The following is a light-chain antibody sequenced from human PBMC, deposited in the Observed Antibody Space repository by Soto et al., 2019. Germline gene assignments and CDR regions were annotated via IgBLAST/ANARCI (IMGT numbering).Light chain of an antibody. V-gene: IGKV1-8*01. CDR2: AAA. CDR1: QGISSY. J-gene: IGKJ2*01. CDR3: QQYLSYPYT. Sequence: AIRMTQSPSSFSASTGDRVTITCRASQGISSYLAWYQQKPEKAPKLLIYAAATLQRGAPSRFSASGSGTYFTLTISRLQSEEFATYYCQQYLSYPYTFGQGTKLEI.